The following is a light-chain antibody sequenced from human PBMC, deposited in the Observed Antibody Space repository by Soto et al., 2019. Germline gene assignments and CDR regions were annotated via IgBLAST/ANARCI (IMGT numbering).Light chain of an antibody. J-gene: IGKJ1*01. CDR2: AAS. CDR3: QQANSFPWT. V-gene: IGKV1-12*01. CDR1: QGISSC. Sequence: DIQMTQSPSSLSASVGDRVTITCRASQGISSCLAWYQQKPGKVPKLLIYAASSLQTGVPSRFSGSGSGTDFTLTISSLQPEDFATYYCQQANSFPWTFGQGTKVEIK.